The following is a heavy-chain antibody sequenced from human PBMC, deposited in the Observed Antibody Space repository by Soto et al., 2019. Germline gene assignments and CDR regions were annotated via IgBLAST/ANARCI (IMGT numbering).Heavy chain of an antibody. D-gene: IGHD2-2*01. CDR2: LSWNSDSI. Sequence: PGGSLRLSCAASGFTFDDYGMHWVRQAPGKGLEWVSSLSWNSDSIIYAESVKGRFTISRDNARDSLYLQLNSLRAEDTALYCCAKDFYPLTSPGRYYSGLDVWGQGTTVTVSS. CDR3: AKDFYPLTSPGRYYSGLDV. V-gene: IGHV3-9*01. J-gene: IGHJ6*02. CDR1: GFTFDDYG.